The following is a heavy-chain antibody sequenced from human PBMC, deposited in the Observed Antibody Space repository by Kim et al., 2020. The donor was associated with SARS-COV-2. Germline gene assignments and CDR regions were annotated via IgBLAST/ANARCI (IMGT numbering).Heavy chain of an antibody. CDR1: GYTFTSYY. CDR2: INPSGGST. V-gene: IGHV1-46*01. J-gene: IGHJ6*02. CDR3: ARGTRFLEWLLRGSQFPDYYGMDV. Sequence: ASVKVSCKASGYTFTSYYMHWVRQAPGQGLEWMGIINPSGGSTSYAQKFQGRVTMTRDTSTSTVYMELSSLRSEDTAVYYCARGTRFLEWLLRGSQFPDYYGMDVWGQGTTVTVSS. D-gene: IGHD3-3*01.